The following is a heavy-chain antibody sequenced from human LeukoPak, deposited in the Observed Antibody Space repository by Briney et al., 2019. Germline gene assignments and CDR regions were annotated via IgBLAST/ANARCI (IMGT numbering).Heavy chain of an antibody. D-gene: IGHD3-22*01. V-gene: IGHV1-18*01. CDR1: GYTLTSYG. CDR2: ISAYNGNT. Sequence: GASVKVSCKASGYTLTSYGISWVRQAPGQGLEWMGWISAYNGNTNYAQKFQGRVTITTDESTSTAYMELSSLRSEDTAVYYCARDQEGYYDSSGYLRYFDLWGRGTLVTVSS. CDR3: ARDQEGYYDSSGYLRYFDL. J-gene: IGHJ2*01.